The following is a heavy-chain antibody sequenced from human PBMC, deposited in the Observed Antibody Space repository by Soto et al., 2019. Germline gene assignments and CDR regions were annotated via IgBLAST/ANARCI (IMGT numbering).Heavy chain of an antibody. D-gene: IGHD1-7*01. V-gene: IGHV1-18*01. Sequence: QVQLVQSGAEVKKPGASVKVSCKASGYTFTSYGISWVRQAPGQGLEWMGWISAYNGNTNYAQKLQGRVTMTTDTSTSTAYMELRSLRSVDTAVYYCARDAAELGYYYYGMDVWGQGTTVTVSS. CDR2: ISAYNGNT. CDR1: GYTFTSYG. J-gene: IGHJ6*02. CDR3: ARDAAELGYYYYGMDV.